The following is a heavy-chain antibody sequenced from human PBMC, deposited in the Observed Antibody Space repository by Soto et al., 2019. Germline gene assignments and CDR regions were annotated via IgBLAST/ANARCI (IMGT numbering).Heavy chain of an antibody. J-gene: IGHJ4*02. CDR2: IYYSGST. CDR3: ARGTVVTPIDY. V-gene: IGHV4-39*07. Sequence: TSETLSLTCTVSGGSISSSSYYWGWIRQPPGKGLEWIGGIYYSGSTHYNPSLKSRVTISVDTSKNQFSLKLSSVTAADTAVYYCARGTVVTPIDYWGQGTLITVSS. D-gene: IGHD2-21*02. CDR1: GGSISSSSYY.